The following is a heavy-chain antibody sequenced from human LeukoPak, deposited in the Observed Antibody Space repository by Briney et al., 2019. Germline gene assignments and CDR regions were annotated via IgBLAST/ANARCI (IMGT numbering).Heavy chain of an antibody. CDR2: INPNSGGT. J-gene: IGHJ4*02. CDR3: ARVRDYSNYDGFDY. D-gene: IGHD4-11*01. Sequence: ASVKVSCKASGYTFTSYDINWVRQATGQGLEWMGWINPNSGGTNYAQKFQGRVTMTRDTSISTAYMELSRLRSDDTAVYYCARVRDYSNYDGFDYWGQGTLVTVSS. V-gene: IGHV1-2*02. CDR1: GYTFTSYD.